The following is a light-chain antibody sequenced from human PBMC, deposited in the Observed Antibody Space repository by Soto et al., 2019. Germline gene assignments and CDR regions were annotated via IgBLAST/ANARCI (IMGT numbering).Light chain of an antibody. J-gene: IGKJ4*01. CDR3: EHGGVCVGQR. CDR2: DAS. CDR1: QSVRSY. V-gene: IGKV3-11*01. Sequence: EIVLTQSPATLSLSPGERASLSCGASQSVRSYLAWYQQKPGQAPRLLIYDASNRATGIPARFRGSGSGTGFSLTISPLQPEAVVFYCCEHGGVCVGQRFG.